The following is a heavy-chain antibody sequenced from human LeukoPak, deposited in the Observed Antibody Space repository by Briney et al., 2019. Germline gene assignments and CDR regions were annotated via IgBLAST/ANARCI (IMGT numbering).Heavy chain of an antibody. D-gene: IGHD6-13*01. CDR2: IIPIFGTS. CDR3: AREAIAAAGNSDAFDI. J-gene: IGHJ3*02. CDR1: GGTFSIYA. Sequence: ASVKVSCKSSGGTFSIYAISWVRQAPGQGLEWMGGIIPIFGTSNYAQKFQGRVTITTDEYTSTAYMELSSLRSEDTAVYYCAREAIAAAGNSDAFDIWGQGTMVTVSS. V-gene: IGHV1-69*05.